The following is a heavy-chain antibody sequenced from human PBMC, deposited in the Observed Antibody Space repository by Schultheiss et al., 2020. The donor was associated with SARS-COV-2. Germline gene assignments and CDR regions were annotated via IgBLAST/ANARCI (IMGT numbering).Heavy chain of an antibody. J-gene: IGHJ4*02. CDR2: ISSSSSYI. Sequence: GGSLRLSCAASGFTFSSYSMNWVRQASGKGLEWVSTISSSSSYIYYADSVKGRFTISRDNAKNSLYLQMNSLRAEDTAVYYCARGSSSGWYEYYFDYWGQGTLVTVSS. CDR1: GFTFSSYS. D-gene: IGHD6-19*01. V-gene: IGHV3-21*01. CDR3: ARGSSSGWYEYYFDY.